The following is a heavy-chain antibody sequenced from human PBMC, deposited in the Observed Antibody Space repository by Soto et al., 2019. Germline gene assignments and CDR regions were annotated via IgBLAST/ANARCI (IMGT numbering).Heavy chain of an antibody. CDR2: IYYSGST. Sequence: LSLTCTVSGGSISSYYWSWIRQPPGKGLEWIGYIYYSGSTNYNPSLKSRVTISVDTSKNQFSLKLSSVTAADTAVYYCARGLDNDSWSGGSDAFALWGQVTM. CDR1: GGSISSYY. J-gene: IGHJ3*01. V-gene: IGHV4-59*01. CDR3: ARGLDNDSWSGGSDAFAL. D-gene: IGHD3-3*01.